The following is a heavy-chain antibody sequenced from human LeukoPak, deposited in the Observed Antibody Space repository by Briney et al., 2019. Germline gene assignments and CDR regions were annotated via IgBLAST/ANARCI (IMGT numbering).Heavy chain of an antibody. CDR1: GGSISSHY. CDR2: IYYSGST. J-gene: IGHJ5*02. D-gene: IGHD6-13*01. CDR3: ARDRGSSWYGGWFDP. Sequence: KASETLSLTCTVSGGSISSHYWSWIRQPPGKGLEWIGYIYYSGSTNYIPSLKSRVTISVDTSKNQFSLKLSSVTAADTAVYYCARDRGSSWYGGWFDPWGQGTLVTVSS. V-gene: IGHV4-59*11.